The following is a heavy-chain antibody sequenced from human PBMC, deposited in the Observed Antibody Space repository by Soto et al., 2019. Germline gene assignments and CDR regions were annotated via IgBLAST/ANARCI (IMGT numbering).Heavy chain of an antibody. CDR3: AREGSGYNF. CDR1: GGTFSSFG. J-gene: IGHJ1*01. Sequence: KVSCKASGGTFSSFGISWVRQAPGQGLEWMGGIIPVFGRPNYAQRFRGRLTITADESTNTCYMELIDLESEDTAVYYCAREGSGYNFWGQGTQVTVSS. D-gene: IGHD5-12*01. V-gene: IGHV1-69*01. CDR2: IIPVFGRP.